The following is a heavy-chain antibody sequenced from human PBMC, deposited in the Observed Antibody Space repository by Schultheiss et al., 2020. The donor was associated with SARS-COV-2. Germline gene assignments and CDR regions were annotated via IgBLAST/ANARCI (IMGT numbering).Heavy chain of an antibody. CDR2: ISYDGSNK. V-gene: IGHV3-30*12. J-gene: IGHJ4*02. D-gene: IGHD2-15*01. Sequence: GGSLRLSCAASGFTFSSYGMHWVRQAPGKGLEWVAVISYDGSNKYYADSVKGRFTISRDNSKNTLYLQMNSLKTEDTAVYYCTTTFPLLNFDYWGQGTLVTVSS. CDR1: GFTFSSYG. CDR3: TTTFPLLNFDY.